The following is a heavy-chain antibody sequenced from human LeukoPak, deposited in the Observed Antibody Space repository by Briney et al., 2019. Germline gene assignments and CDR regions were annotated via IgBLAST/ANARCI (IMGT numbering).Heavy chain of an antibody. CDR1: GYTFANYY. Sequence: ASVKVSCKSSGYTFANYYLHWVRQAPGQGLEWMGIINPVGGSTTYTQKFQGRVTMTRDTSTSTVYMDLSSLRSEDTDVYYCARGVATAGFDYWGQGTLVTVSS. CDR2: INPVGGST. J-gene: IGHJ4*02. V-gene: IGHV1-46*01. D-gene: IGHD6-13*01. CDR3: ARGVATAGFDY.